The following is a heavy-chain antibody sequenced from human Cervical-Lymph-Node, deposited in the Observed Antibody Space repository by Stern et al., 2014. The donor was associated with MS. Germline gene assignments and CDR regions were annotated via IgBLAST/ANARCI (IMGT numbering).Heavy chain of an antibody. CDR2: MVREGSTQ. J-gene: IGHJ4*02. CDR1: GLTFIGSG. CDR3: ARAMSAMVRGVTDY. D-gene: IGHD3-10*01. V-gene: IGHV3-74*02. Sequence: EVQLVESGEALVRPGGSLKLPGPAPGLTFIGSGMHWFPHAQGRGWWWFPVMVREGSTQSSEDSVKGRFTISRDNAKNTVYLQMNSLRAEDTAVYYCARAMSAMVRGVTDYWGQGTLVTVSS.